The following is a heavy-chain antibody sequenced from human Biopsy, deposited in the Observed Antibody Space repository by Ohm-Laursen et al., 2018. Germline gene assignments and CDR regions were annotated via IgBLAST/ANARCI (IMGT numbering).Heavy chain of an antibody. CDR1: GGIFSRYV. CDR2: IIPLLGIT. CDR3: AREYPEGDV. Sequence: GSSVKVSCKASGGIFSRYVMSWVRQAPGQGLEWMGRIIPLLGITNYAERLQGRVTISVDRSTSTAYMELSSLKSEDTAVYYCAREYPEGDVWGQGTSVTVSS. V-gene: IGHV1-69*04. D-gene: IGHD2-2*02. J-gene: IGHJ6*02.